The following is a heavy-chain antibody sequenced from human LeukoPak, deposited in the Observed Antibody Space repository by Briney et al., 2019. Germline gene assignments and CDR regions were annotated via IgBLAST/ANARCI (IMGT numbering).Heavy chain of an antibody. CDR2: IYYSGST. CDR1: GGSISSGGYY. V-gene: IGHV4-61*08. CDR3: ARGRSQYYYYYMDV. J-gene: IGHJ6*03. D-gene: IGHD5-24*01. Sequence: SETLSLTCTVSGGSISSGGYYWSWIRQPPGKGLEWIGYIYYSGSTNYNPSLKSRVTISVDTSKNQFSLKLSSVTAADTAVYYCARGRSQYYYYYMDVWGKGTTVTVSS.